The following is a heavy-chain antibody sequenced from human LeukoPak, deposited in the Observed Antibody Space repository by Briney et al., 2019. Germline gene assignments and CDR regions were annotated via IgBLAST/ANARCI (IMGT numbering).Heavy chain of an antibody. D-gene: IGHD1-1*01. CDR2: ISSSSSYI. V-gene: IGHV3-21*01. CDR3: ASRTTEDRGDYYHGMDV. Sequence: GGSLRLSCAASGFTFSSYSMNWVRQAPGKGLEWVSSISSSSSYIYYADSVKGRFTISRDNAKNSLYLQMNSLRAEDTAVYYCASRTTEDRGDYYHGMDVWGQGTTVTVSS. J-gene: IGHJ6*02. CDR1: GFTFSSYS.